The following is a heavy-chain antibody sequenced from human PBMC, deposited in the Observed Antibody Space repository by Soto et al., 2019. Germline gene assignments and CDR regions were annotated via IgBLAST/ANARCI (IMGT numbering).Heavy chain of an antibody. Sequence: PSQTLSITCDISGDSVSSNSAAWNLIRQPPSRGLEWLGRTYYRSKWYNDYAVSVKSRITIYPDTSKNQFSLQLNSVTPEDTAVYYCARDGLDAFDIWGQGTMVTVSS. J-gene: IGHJ3*02. CDR3: ARDGLDAFDI. CDR1: GDSVSSNSAA. CDR2: TYYRSKWYN. V-gene: IGHV6-1*01.